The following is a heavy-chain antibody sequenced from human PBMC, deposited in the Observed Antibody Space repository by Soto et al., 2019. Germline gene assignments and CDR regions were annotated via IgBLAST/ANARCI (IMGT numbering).Heavy chain of an antibody. D-gene: IGHD6-6*01. V-gene: IGHV1-69*13. CDR1: GGTFSSYA. CDR2: IIPIFGTA. CDR3: AKIRYSSSWDYYYYGMDV. Sequence: SVKVSCKASGGTFSSYAISWVRQAPVQGLEWMGGIIPIFGTANYAQKFQGRVTITADESTSTAYMELSSLRSEDTAVYYCAKIRYSSSWDYYYYGMDVWGQGTTITVSS. J-gene: IGHJ6*02.